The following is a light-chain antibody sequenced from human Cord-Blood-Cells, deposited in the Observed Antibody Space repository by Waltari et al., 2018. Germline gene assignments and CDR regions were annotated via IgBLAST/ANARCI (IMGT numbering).Light chain of an antibody. J-gene: IGLJ1*01. Sequence: QSVLTQPPSVSEAPRQRVTISCTGNTPTIGNNAVNWYQQLPGKTPKLLIYYDDLLPSGVSDRFSGSKSGTSASLAISGLQSEDEADYYCAAWDDSLNGYVFGTGTKVTVL. CDR1: TPTIGNNA. V-gene: IGLV1-36*01. CDR3: AAWDDSLNGYV. CDR2: YDD.